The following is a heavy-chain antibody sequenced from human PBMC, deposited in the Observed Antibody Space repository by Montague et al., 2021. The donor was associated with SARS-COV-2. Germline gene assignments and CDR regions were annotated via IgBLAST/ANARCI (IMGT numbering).Heavy chain of an antibody. J-gene: IGHJ4*02. D-gene: IGHD1-26*01. CDR3: AKGGVWERRGLTTFDY. CDR2: ITGSGGST. V-gene: IGHV3-23*01. Sequence: RLSCAASGFTFSSYAMSWVRQAPGKGLEWVSTITGSGGSTYYADSVKGRFTISRDNSKNTLYLQMNSLRAEDTAVYYCAKGGVWERRGLTTFDYWGQGTLVTVSS. CDR1: GFTFSSYA.